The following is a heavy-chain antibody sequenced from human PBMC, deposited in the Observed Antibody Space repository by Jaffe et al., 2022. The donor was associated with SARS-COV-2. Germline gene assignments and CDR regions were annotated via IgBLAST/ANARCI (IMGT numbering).Heavy chain of an antibody. CDR1: GGSISSGGYS. CDR2: IYHSGST. V-gene: IGHV4-30-2*01. CDR3: ARRRGCSSTSCPRGSWFDP. J-gene: IGHJ5*02. Sequence: QLQLQESGSGLVKPSQTLSLTCAVSGGSISSGGYSWSWIRQPPGKGLEWIGYIYHSGSTYYNPSLKSRVTISVDRSKNQFSLKLSSVTAADTAVYYCARRRGCSSTSCPRGSWFDPWGQGTLVTVSS. D-gene: IGHD2-2*01.